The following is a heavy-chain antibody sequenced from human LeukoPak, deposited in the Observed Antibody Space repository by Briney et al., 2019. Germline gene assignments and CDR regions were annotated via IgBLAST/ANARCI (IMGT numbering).Heavy chain of an antibody. J-gene: IGHJ4*02. CDR3: ARESVGFEEWGFFDY. Sequence: GASVKVSCKASGYTFTGYYMHWVRQAPGQGLEWMGWINPNSGGTNYAQKFQGWVTMTRDTSISTAYMELSRLRSDDTAVYYCARESVGFEEWGFFDYWGQGTLVTVSS. CDR1: GYTFTGYY. CDR2: INPNSGGT. D-gene: IGHD3-10*01. V-gene: IGHV1-2*04.